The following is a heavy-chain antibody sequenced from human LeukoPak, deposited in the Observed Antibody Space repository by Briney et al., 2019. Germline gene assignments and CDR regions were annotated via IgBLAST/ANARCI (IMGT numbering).Heavy chain of an antibody. J-gene: IGHJ4*02. CDR2: INPSDDST. V-gene: IGHV1-46*01. CDR3: ARAYYESSAYRHAVYFDY. Sequence: ASVKVSCKASGGTFSSYAISWVRQAPGQGLEWMGIINPSDDSTRYAQKFQGRVTMTKDTSTNTVYIHLSSLSSDDTAVYYCARAYYESSAYRHAVYFDYWGQGTLVTVSS. CDR1: GGTFSSYA. D-gene: IGHD3-22*01.